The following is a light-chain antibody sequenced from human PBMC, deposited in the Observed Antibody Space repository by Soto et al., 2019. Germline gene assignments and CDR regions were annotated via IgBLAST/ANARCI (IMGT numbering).Light chain of an antibody. V-gene: IGKV1-5*01. CDR2: DAS. Sequence: DIQMTQSPSTLSASVGDRVTITCRASQTVSYWLAWYQQKPGKAPKLLIYDASTLQTGVPSRFSGSRSGTEFTLTISSLQPDDSATYYCQQYINYSTVGQGTKVDIK. J-gene: IGKJ1*01. CDR1: QTVSYW. CDR3: QQYINYST.